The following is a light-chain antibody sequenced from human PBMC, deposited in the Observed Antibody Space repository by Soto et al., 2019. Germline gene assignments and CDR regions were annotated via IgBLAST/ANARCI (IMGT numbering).Light chain of an antibody. CDR2: DAS. V-gene: IGKV3-15*01. J-gene: IGKJ1*01. CDR3: QQYNSYTWT. CDR1: QSLTTN. Sequence: EVVMTQSPGTLSVSPGERAILSCRASQSLTTNLAWYQQKPGQAPRLLIHDASTRATGIPARFSGSGSGTEFTLTISSLQSEDFAVYYCQQYNSYTWTFGQGTKVEIK.